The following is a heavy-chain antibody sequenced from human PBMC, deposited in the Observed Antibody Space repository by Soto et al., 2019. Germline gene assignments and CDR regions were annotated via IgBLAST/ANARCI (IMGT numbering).Heavy chain of an antibody. V-gene: IGHV4-34*01. J-gene: IGHJ4*02. CDR1: GGSFSGYY. D-gene: IGHD4-17*01. Sequence: SETLSLSCAVYGGSFSGYYWSWIRQPPGKGLEWIGEINHSGSTNYNPSLKSRVTISVDTSKNQFSLKLSSVTAADTAVYYCARGATTTVGSXIDYWAQRTLVTVSS. CDR3: ARGATTTVGSXIDY. CDR2: INHSGST.